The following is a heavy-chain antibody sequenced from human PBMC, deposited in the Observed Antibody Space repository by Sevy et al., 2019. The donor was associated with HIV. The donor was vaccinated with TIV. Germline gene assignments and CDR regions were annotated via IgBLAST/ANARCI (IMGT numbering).Heavy chain of an antibody. Sequence: GGSLRLSCAASGFTFSSYAMSWVRQAPGKGLEWVSAISGSGGSTYYADSVKGRFTISRDNSKNTLYLQMNSLRAEDTAVYYCAKPLSPHWGSSSGTQYFQHWGQGTLVTVSS. CDR1: GFTFSSYA. V-gene: IGHV3-23*01. J-gene: IGHJ1*01. CDR3: AKPLSPHWGSSSGTQYFQH. CDR2: ISGSGGST. D-gene: IGHD6-6*01.